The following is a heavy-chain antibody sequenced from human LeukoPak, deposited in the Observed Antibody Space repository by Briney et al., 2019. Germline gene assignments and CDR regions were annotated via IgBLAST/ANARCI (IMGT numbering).Heavy chain of an antibody. D-gene: IGHD5-24*01. CDR2: IIPIFGTA. V-gene: IGHV1-69*05. CDR3: AIFSVEMATIDAFDI. Sequence: VASVKVSCKASGGTFSSYAISWVRQAPGQGLVWMGRIIPIFGTANYAQKFQGRVTITTDESTSTAYMELSSLRSEDTAVYYCAIFSVEMATIDAFDIWGQGTMVTVSS. CDR1: GGTFSSYA. J-gene: IGHJ3*02.